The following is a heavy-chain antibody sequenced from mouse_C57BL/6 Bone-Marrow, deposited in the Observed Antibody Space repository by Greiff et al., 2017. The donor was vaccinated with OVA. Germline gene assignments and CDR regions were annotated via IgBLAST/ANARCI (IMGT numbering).Heavy chain of an antibody. CDR3: AGSVIIYFDD. J-gene: IGHJ2*01. CDR2: IYPRSGNT. V-gene: IGHV1-81*01. Sequence: QVQLQQPGAELARPGASVKLSCKASGYTFTSYGISWVKQRTGQGLEWIGEIYPRSGNTYYNEKFKGKATLTADTSSSTAYVELRSLTSEDSAVYFCAGSVIIYFDDWGKGTTLTVAS. CDR1: GYTFTSYG. D-gene: IGHD1-1*01.